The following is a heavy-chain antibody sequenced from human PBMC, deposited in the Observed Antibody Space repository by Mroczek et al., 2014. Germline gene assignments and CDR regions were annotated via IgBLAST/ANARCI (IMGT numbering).Heavy chain of an antibody. V-gene: IGHV4-34*01. Sequence: QVQLQQWGAGLLKPSETLSLTCAVYGGSFSGYYWSWIRQPPGKGLEWIGEINHSGSTNYNPSLKSRVTISVDTSKNQFSLKLSSVTAADTAVYYCARGRTARGYSSSWYRGHTHDAFDIWGQGTMVTVSS. CDR2: INHSGST. CDR1: GGSFSGYY. CDR3: ARGRTARGYSSSWYRGHTHDAFDI. D-gene: IGHD6-13*01. J-gene: IGHJ3*02.